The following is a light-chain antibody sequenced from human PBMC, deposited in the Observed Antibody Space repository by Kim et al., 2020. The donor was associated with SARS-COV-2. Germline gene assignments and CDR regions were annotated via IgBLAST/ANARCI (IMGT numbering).Light chain of an antibody. V-gene: IGLV2-11*01. Sequence: QSALTQPRSVSGSPGQSVTISCTGTSSDVGGYNYVSWYQHHPGQAPKLMIYDVIKQLSGVPDRFSGSKSGNTASLTISGLQAEDEADYYCCSYAGTYTWVFGGGTQLTVL. J-gene: IGLJ3*02. CDR1: SSDVGGYNY. CDR3: CSYAGTYTWV. CDR2: DVI.